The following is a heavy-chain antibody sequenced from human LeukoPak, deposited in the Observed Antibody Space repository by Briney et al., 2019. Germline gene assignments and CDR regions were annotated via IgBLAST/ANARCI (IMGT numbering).Heavy chain of an antibody. D-gene: IGHD3-22*01. CDR3: ATESNYDSSGYYPTPFDY. Sequence: SETLSLTCTVSGGSISSSSYYWGWIRQPPGKGLEWIGSIYYSGSTYYNPSLKSRVTISVDTSKNQFSLKLSSVTAADTAVYYCATESNYDSSGYYPTPFDYWGQGTLVTVSS. CDR1: GGSISSSSYY. V-gene: IGHV4-39*07. J-gene: IGHJ4*02. CDR2: IYYSGST.